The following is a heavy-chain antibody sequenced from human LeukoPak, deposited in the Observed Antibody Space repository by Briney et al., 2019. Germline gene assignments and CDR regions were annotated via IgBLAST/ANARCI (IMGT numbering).Heavy chain of an antibody. CDR1: GGSFSGYY. V-gene: IGHV4-34*01. CDR3: ASAGGEMAIFDY. J-gene: IGHJ4*02. Sequence: SETLSLTCAVYGGSFSGYYWSWIRQPPGKGLEWIGEINHSGSTNYNPSLKSRVTISVDTSKNQFSLKLSSVTAADTAVYYCASAGGEMAIFDYWGQGTLVTVSS. CDR2: INHSGST. D-gene: IGHD5-24*01.